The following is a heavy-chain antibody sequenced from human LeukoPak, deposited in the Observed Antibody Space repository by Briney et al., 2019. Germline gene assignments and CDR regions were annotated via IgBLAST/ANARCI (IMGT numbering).Heavy chain of an antibody. CDR2: ISAYNGNT. D-gene: IGHD2-2*01. CDR3: ALIPYCTTATCYYFDF. CDR1: GYTFTSYV. Sequence: GASVKVSCKASGYTFTSYVISWVRQAPGQGLEWMGWISAYNGNTNYAQKLQGRVTMTTDTSTSTTYMELRSLRSDDTAVYYCALIPYCTTATCYYFDFWGQGTLVTVSS. J-gene: IGHJ4*02. V-gene: IGHV1-18*01.